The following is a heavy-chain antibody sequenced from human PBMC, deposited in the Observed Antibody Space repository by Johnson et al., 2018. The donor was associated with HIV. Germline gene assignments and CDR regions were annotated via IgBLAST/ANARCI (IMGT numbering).Heavy chain of an antibody. CDR3: ATLWFGEVSVYDAFDV. CDR2: ISGSGAST. Sequence: VQLVESGGGLVQPGGSLRLSCAASGFTFGSYVMSWVRQAPGKGLEWVSAISGSGASTYYADSLKGRCTISRDNSKNTLYLQMNSLRPEDSAVYYCATLWFGEVSVYDAFDVWGQGTMVTVSS. D-gene: IGHD3-10*01. V-gene: IGHV3-23*04. J-gene: IGHJ3*01. CDR1: GFTFGSYV.